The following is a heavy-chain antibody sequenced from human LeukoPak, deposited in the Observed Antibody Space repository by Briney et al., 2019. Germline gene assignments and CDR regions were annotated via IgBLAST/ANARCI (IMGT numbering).Heavy chain of an antibody. Sequence: SETLSLTCAVYGGSFSGYYWSWIRQPPGKGLEWIGEINHSGSTNYNSSLKSRVTISVDTSKNQFSLKLSSVTAADTAVYYCARESIAAAGADDAFDIWGQGTMVTVSP. CDR1: GGSFSGYY. CDR3: ARESIAAAGADDAFDI. J-gene: IGHJ3*02. D-gene: IGHD6-13*01. CDR2: INHSGST. V-gene: IGHV4-34*01.